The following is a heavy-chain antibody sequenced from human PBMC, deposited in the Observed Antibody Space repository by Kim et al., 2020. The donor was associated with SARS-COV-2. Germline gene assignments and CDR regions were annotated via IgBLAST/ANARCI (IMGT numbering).Heavy chain of an antibody. D-gene: IGHD6-13*01. CDR3: AKLRGNSRAP. V-gene: IGHV4-34*01. J-gene: IGHJ5*02. Sequence: SETLSLTCAVYGGSFSGYYWSWIRQPPGKGLEWIGEINHSGSTNYNPSLKSRVTISIDTSKNQFSLKLSSVTAADTAVYYCAKLRGNSRAPWGQGTLVTVSS. CDR1: GGSFSGYY. CDR2: INHSGST.